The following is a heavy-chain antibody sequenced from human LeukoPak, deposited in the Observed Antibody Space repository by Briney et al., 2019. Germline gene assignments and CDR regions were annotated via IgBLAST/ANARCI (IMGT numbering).Heavy chain of an antibody. Sequence: GGSLRLSCAAPGITFSNYGMNWVRQAPGKGLEWVSGITGSGGNTFYADSVKGRFTISRDNSRNTLYLQMSSLRVEDTAVYYCAREDYGDFYYYYMDVWGKGTTVTVSS. V-gene: IGHV3-23*01. CDR3: AREDYGDFYYYYMDV. CDR2: ITGSGGNT. J-gene: IGHJ6*03. D-gene: IGHD4-17*01. CDR1: GITFSNYG.